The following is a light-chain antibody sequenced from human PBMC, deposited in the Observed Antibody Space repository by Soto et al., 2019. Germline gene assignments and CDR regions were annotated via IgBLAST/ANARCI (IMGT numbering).Light chain of an antibody. CDR2: GAS. V-gene: IGKV3-20*01. J-gene: IGKJ4*01. CDR1: QSVSSTF. CDR3: QQYGNSPFLT. Sequence: EIVLTQSPGTLSLSPGERATLSCRASQSVSSTFLAWYQQKSGLAPRLLIYGASSRATGIPDRFSGSGSGTDFTLTISRLEPEDFAIYYCQQYGNSPFLTFGGGTKVDIK.